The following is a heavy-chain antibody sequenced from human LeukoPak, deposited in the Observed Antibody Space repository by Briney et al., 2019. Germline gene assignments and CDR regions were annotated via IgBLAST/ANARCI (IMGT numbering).Heavy chain of an antibody. CDR1: GGTFSNYA. D-gene: IGHD3-22*01. Sequence: GSSVKVSCKTSGGTFSNYAISWVRQAPGQGLEWMGVIIPIFDTPNYAQKWQGRVTITTDESTSTAYMELRSLRSEDTAVYYCASQLFHLDGSGYSLDALDIWGQGTMVTVSS. J-gene: IGHJ3*02. CDR3: ASQLFHLDGSGYSLDALDI. V-gene: IGHV1-69*05. CDR2: IIPIFDTP.